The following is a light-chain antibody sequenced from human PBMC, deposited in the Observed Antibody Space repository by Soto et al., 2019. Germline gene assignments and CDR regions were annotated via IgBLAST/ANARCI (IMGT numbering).Light chain of an antibody. CDR2: DAS. Sequence: AIQLTQSPSSLSASVGDRVTITCRASQGIGSALAWYQQKPGKVPKLLIYDASSLESGVPLRFSGSGSGTDFTLTISSLQPEDFATYYCQQFNSYPLTFGGGTKVEIK. V-gene: IGKV1-13*02. CDR3: QQFNSYPLT. CDR1: QGIGSA. J-gene: IGKJ4*01.